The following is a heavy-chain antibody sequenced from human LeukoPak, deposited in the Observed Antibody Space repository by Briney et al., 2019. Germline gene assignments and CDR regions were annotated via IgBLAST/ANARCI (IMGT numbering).Heavy chain of an antibody. CDR3: AREVVVTAYFDY. CDR2: IYYSGST. V-gene: IGHV4-31*03. J-gene: IGHJ4*02. Sequence: PSQTLSLTCTVSGGSISSGGYYWSWIRQHPGKGLEWIGYIYYSGSTYYNPPLKSRVTISVDTSKNQFSLKLSSVTAADTAVYYCAREVVVTAYFDYWGQGTLVTVSS. D-gene: IGHD2-21*02. CDR1: GGSISSGGYY.